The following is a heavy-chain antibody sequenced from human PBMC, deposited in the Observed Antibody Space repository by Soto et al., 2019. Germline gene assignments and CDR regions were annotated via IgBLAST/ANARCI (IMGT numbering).Heavy chain of an antibody. Sequence: SATLSLTCTVSGGSISSSSYYWGWIRQPPGKGLEWIGSIYYSGSTYYNPSLKSRVTISVDTSKNQCSLKLSSVTAADTAVYYFARRNYDFWSGYYLDYYGMDVWGQGTTVTVSS. V-gene: IGHV4-39*01. CDR1: GGSISSSSYY. CDR2: IYYSGST. CDR3: ARRNYDFWSGYYLDYYGMDV. D-gene: IGHD3-3*01. J-gene: IGHJ6*02.